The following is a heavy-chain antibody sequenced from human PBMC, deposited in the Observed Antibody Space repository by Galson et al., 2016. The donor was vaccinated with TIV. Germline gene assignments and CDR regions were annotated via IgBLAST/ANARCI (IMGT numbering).Heavy chain of an antibody. CDR2: IPGPVSST. CDR1: GFLFGSYA. J-gene: IGHJ6*03. CDR3: AKEAGTGHYFYYMDV. Sequence: SLRLSCAASGFLFGSYAMNWVRQAPGKGLEWVSSIPGPVSSTYYADSVKGRFIVSRDNPKNTLYLQMNSLRAEDTAVYYCAKEAGTGHYFYYMDVWGKGTTVTVSS. V-gene: IGHV3-23*01. D-gene: IGHD3/OR15-3a*01.